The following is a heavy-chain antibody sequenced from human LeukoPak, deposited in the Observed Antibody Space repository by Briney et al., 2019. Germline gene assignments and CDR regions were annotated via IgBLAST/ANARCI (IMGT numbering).Heavy chain of an antibody. CDR3: ARAPNYLYYYGSGSYFVY. V-gene: IGHV4-34*01. J-gene: IGHJ4*02. D-gene: IGHD3-10*01. CDR1: GGSFSGYY. CDR2: INHSGST. Sequence: PSETLSLTCAVYGGSFSGYYWSWIRQPPGKGLEWIGEINHSGSTNYNPSLKSRVTISVDTSKNQFSLKLSSVTAADTAVYYCARAPNYLYYYGSGSYFVYWGQGTLVTVSS.